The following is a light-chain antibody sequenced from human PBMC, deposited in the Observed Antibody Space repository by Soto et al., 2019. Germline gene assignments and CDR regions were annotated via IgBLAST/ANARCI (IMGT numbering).Light chain of an antibody. Sequence: EIVLTQSPGTLSLSPGESATLSCRASQSVGRDYLAWIQHKPGQAPRLLIYDASNRATGVPDRFSGTGSGTDFTVTVSRLAPEEFAVYYCHQYAYSPLTFGGGTTVEIK. J-gene: IGKJ4*01. CDR1: QSVGRDY. V-gene: IGKV3-20*01. CDR3: HQYAYSPLT. CDR2: DAS.